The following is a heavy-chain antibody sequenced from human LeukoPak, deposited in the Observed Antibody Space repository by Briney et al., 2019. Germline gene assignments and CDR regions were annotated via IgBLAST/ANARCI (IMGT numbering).Heavy chain of an antibody. CDR2: LDPEDCET. CDR1: GYTLTELS. D-gene: IGHD6-19*01. J-gene: IGHJ4*02. Sequence: ASVNVSYKVSGYTLTELSILWVRQASARGLEWVGGLDPEDCETSYAQKFQGRVTMTEDTFTDTAYKELSSLRSEDTAVYYCATGTQDSKGWWCFDYWGQGTLVTVSS. CDR3: ATGTQDSKGWWCFDY. V-gene: IGHV1-24*01.